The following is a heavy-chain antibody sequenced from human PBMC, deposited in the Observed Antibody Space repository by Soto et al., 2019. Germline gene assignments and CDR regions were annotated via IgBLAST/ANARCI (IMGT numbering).Heavy chain of an antibody. D-gene: IGHD6-13*01. CDR3: ASQYSSSWYYFDY. CDR1: GGSFSGYY. Sequence: SETLSLTCAVYGGSFSGYYWSWIRQPPGKGLEWIGEVNHSGSTNYNPSLKSRVTISVDTSKNQFSLKLSSVTAADTAVYYCASQYSSSWYYFDYWGQGTLVTVSS. CDR2: VNHSGST. V-gene: IGHV4-34*01. J-gene: IGHJ4*02.